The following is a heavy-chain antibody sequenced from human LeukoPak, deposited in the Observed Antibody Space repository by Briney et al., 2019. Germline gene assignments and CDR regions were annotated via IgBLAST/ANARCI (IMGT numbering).Heavy chain of an antibody. CDR2: IYHSGST. CDR1: GGSISSSNW. CDR3: ARSNLPAMVRGVIAY. V-gene: IGHV4-4*02. D-gene: IGHD3-10*01. J-gene: IGHJ4*02. Sequence: SETLSLTCAVSGGSISSSNWWSWVRQPPGKGLEWIGEIYHSGSTNYNPSLKGRVTISVDTSKNQFSLKLSSVTAADTAVYYCARSNLPAMVRGVIAYWGQGTLVTVSS.